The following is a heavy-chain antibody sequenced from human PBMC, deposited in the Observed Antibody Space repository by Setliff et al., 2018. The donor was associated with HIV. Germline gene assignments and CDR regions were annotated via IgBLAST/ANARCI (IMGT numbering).Heavy chain of an antibody. V-gene: IGHV4-39*01. CDR2: LYNNGVT. CDR1: GVSITSNSYY. Sequence: SETLSLTCPVSGVSITSNSYYWGWIRQPPGKGLEWIGSLYNNGVTYYNPSLRSRVTIFVDMSKNQFSLKLTSVTAADTAMYYCANAPYPRGAFDVWGQGTVVTVSS. J-gene: IGHJ3*01. D-gene: IGHD3-10*01. CDR3: ANAPYPRGAFDV.